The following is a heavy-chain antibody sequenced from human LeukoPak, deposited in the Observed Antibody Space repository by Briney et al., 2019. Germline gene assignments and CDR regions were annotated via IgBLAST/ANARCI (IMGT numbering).Heavy chain of an antibody. D-gene: IGHD3-3*01. CDR3: ARAALGLLDPFDY. CDR2: ISYDGSNK. Sequence: GRSLRLSCAASGFTFSSYGMHWVRQAPGKGLEWVAVISYDGSNKYYADSVKGRFTISRDNSKNTLYLQMNSLTTEDTAVYYCARAALGLLDPFDYWGQGTLVTVSS. J-gene: IGHJ4*02. V-gene: IGHV3-30*03. CDR1: GFTFSSYG.